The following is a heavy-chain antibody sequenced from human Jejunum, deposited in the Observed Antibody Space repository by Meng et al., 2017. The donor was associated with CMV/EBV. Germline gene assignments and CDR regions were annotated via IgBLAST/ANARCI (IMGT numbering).Heavy chain of an antibody. CDR2: INHSGST. CDR1: GGSLSNYH. J-gene: IGHJ4*02. Sequence: TLSVTCAVYGGSLSNYHWTWIRQPQGRGLGWIGEINHSGSTNYDPSIQSRVTISADTSKNQISLSLSSVTAADTAVYYCVQGFWSGDYWGQGSLVTVSS. CDR3: VQGFWSGDY. D-gene: IGHD3-3*01. V-gene: IGHV4-34*01.